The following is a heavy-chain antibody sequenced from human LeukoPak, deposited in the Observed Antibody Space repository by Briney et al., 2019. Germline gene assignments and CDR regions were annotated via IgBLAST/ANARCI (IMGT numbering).Heavy chain of an antibody. CDR3: ARNTAMGFFDY. D-gene: IGHD5-18*01. J-gene: IGHJ4*02. CDR1: GGSISSYY. V-gene: IGHV4-59*01. Sequence: SETLSLTCTVSGGSISSYYWTWIRQPPGKGLEWIGYIYYSGSTNYNPSLKSRVTISVDTSKNQFSLKMSSVTAADTAVYYCARNTAMGFFDYWGQGTLVTVSS. CDR2: IYYSGST.